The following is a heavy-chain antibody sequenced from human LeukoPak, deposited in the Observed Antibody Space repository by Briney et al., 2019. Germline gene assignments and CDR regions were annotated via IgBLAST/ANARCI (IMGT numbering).Heavy chain of an antibody. Sequence: SETVSLTCTVSGGSISSYYWSWIRQPAGKGLEWIGRIYTSGSTNYNPSLKSRVTMSVDTFKNQFSLKLSSVTAADTAVYYCAREVVVAAIFYYYMDVWGKGTTVTVSS. D-gene: IGHD2-15*01. V-gene: IGHV4-4*07. CDR1: GGSISSYY. CDR3: AREVVVAAIFYYYMDV. J-gene: IGHJ6*03. CDR2: IYTSGST.